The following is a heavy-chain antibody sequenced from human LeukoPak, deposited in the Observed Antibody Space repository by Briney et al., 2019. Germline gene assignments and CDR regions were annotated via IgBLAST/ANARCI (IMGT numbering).Heavy chain of an antibody. CDR2: ISSSSSYI. CDR1: GFTFSSYS. D-gene: IGHD2-15*01. J-gene: IGHJ3*02. V-gene: IGHV3-21*01. CDR3: ARDQFDEDGPVAFDI. Sequence: GGSLRLSCAASGFTFSSYSMNWVRQAPGKGLEWVSSISSSSSYIYYADSVKGRFTISRDNAKNSLYLQMNSLRAEDMAVYYCARDQFDEDGPVAFDIWGQGTMVTVSS.